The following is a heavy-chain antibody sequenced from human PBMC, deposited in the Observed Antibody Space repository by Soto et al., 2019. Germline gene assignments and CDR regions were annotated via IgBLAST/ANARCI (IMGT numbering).Heavy chain of an antibody. CDR2: IWYDGSNK. Sequence: GGSLRLSCAASGFTFSNYGMHWVRQAPGKGLEWVAVIWYDGSNKYYADSVKGRFTISRDNSKNTLYLQMNSLRAEDTAVYYCARDPVLMVYAVVGGMDVWGQGTTVTVSS. D-gene: IGHD2-8*01. CDR3: ARDPVLMVYAVVGGMDV. CDR1: GFTFSNYG. V-gene: IGHV3-33*01. J-gene: IGHJ6*02.